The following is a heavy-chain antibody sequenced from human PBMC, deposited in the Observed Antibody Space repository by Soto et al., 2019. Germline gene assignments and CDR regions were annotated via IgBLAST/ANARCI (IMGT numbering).Heavy chain of an antibody. CDR1: GGSVSIGSYY. D-gene: IGHD2-21*01. Sequence: SETLSLTCTVSGGSVSIGSYYWSWIRQPPGMGLEWIGYIYYSGSTNSNPSLKSRVTISVDTSKNQFSLKLSSVTAADTAVYYCAREPSAFISQIDYWGLGTLVTVSS. V-gene: IGHV4-61*01. J-gene: IGHJ4*02. CDR2: IYYSGST. CDR3: AREPSAFISQIDY.